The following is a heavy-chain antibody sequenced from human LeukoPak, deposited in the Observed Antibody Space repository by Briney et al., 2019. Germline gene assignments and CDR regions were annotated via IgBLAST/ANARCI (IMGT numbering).Heavy chain of an antibody. CDR1: GYSFTSYG. J-gene: IGHJ4*02. V-gene: IGHV1-18*04. D-gene: IGHD4-17*01. Sequence: ASVKVCCKASGYSFTSYGISWVRQAPGQGLEWMGRISVHTGNTNYAQKLQGRVTMTTDTSTSTAYMELRSLRSDDTAVYYCARVRSDYGDFGNYWGQGTLVTVSS. CDR3: ARVRSDYGDFGNY. CDR2: ISVHTGNT.